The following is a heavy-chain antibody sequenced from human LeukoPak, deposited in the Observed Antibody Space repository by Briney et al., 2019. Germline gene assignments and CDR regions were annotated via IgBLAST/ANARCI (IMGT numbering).Heavy chain of an antibody. D-gene: IGHD3-22*01. CDR3: TTDLSELDDSGYYAKYFHH. CDR2: IKSKTDGGTI. CDR1: GFTFSKVW. Sequence: AGGSLRLSCAASGFTFSKVWMSWVRQAPGKGLEWVGRIKSKTDGGTIDYAAPVKGRFTISRDDSKDTLFLQMNSLKTEDTAVYYCTTDLSELDDSGYYAKYFHHWGQGTLVSVSS. J-gene: IGHJ1*01. V-gene: IGHV3-15*01.